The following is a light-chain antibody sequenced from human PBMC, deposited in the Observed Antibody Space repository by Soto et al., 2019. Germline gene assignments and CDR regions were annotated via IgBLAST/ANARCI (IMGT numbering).Light chain of an antibody. CDR1: QSISSY. CDR3: QQYNGYSRT. J-gene: IGKJ1*01. Sequence: DIQMTQSPSSLSASVGDRVTITCRASQSISSYLNWYQQKPGKVPKLLIYAASSLQSGVPSRFSGSGSGTEFTLTISSMQPDDFATYYCQQYNGYSRTFGQGTKVDI. CDR2: AAS. V-gene: IGKV1-39*01.